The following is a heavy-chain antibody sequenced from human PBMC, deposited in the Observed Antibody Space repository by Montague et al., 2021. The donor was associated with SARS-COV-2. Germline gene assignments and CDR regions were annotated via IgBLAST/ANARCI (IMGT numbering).Heavy chain of an antibody. CDR2: IYYSGST. CDR3: ARERWPPDY. D-gene: IGHD5-24*01. CDR1: GGSISSYY. V-gene: IGHV4-59*08. Sequence: SETLSLTCTVSGGSISSYYWSWIRQPPGKGLEWIGYIYYSGSTNYNPSLKSRVTISVDTSRTQFSLRLISVTAADMAAYYCARERWPPDYWGQGTLVTVSS. J-gene: IGHJ4*02.